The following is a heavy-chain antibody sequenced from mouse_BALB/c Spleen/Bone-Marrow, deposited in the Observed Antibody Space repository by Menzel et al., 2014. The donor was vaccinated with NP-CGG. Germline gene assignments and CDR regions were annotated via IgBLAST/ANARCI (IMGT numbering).Heavy chain of an antibody. J-gene: IGHJ3*01. V-gene: IGHV10-1*02. Sequence: EVQRVESGGGLVQPKGSLKLSCAASGFTFNTYAMNWVRQAPGKGLEWVARIRSKSNNYATYYADSVKDRFTISRDDSQSMLYLQMNNLKTEDTAMYYCVRQNYDYAWFAYWGQGTLVTASA. CDR1: GFTFNTYA. CDR3: VRQNYDYAWFAY. D-gene: IGHD2-4*01. CDR2: IRSKSNNYAT.